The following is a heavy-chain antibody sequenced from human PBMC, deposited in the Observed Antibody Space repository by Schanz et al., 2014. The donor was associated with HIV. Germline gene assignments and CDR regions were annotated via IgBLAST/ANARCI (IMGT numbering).Heavy chain of an antibody. D-gene: IGHD5-18*01. CDR3: AKDRGVVSGMVTNYYYGMDV. J-gene: IGHJ6*02. V-gene: IGHV3-33*03. CDR2: LWYDGTNT. CDR1: GFTFSSYG. Sequence: QVQLVESGGGVVQPGRSLRLSCAASGFTFSSYGMHWVRQAPGKGLDWVAALWYDGTNTLYADSVKGRFTISRDDFKDTLYLQMNSLRAEDTALYYCAKDRGVVSGMVTNYYYGMDVWGQGTTVTVSS.